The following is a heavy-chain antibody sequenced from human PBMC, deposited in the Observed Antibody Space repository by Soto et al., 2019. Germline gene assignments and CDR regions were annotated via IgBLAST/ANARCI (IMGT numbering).Heavy chain of an antibody. CDR3: ARPGISIFGVVTPYYFDY. Sequence: GASVKVSCKASGYSFTSYDINWVRQATGQGLEWMGWMNPNSGNTGYAQKFQGRVTMTRNTSISTAYMELSSLRSEDTAVYYCARPGISIFGVVTPYYFDYWGQGTLVTVSS. CDR1: GYSFTSYD. J-gene: IGHJ4*02. V-gene: IGHV1-8*01. CDR2: MNPNSGNT. D-gene: IGHD3-3*01.